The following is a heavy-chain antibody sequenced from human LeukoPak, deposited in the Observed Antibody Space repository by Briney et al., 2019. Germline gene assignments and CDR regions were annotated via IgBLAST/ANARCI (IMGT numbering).Heavy chain of an antibody. Sequence: GRSLRLSCAASGFTFSSYAMHWVRQAPGKGLEWVAVISYDGSNKYYADSVKGRFTISRDNSKNTLYLQMNSLRAEDTAVYYCARLAHNAWYAADYWGQGTLVTASS. V-gene: IGHV3-30-3*01. CDR3: ARLAHNAWYAADY. D-gene: IGHD6-13*01. CDR2: ISYDGSNK. J-gene: IGHJ4*02. CDR1: GFTFSSYA.